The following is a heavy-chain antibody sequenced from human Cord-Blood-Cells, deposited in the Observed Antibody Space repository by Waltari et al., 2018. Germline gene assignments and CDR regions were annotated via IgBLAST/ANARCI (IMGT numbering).Heavy chain of an antibody. Sequence: QVQLQQWGAGLLKPSEPLSLTCAVYGGSFSGYYWSWIRQPPGKGLEWIGEINHSGSTNYNPSLKSRVTISVDTSKNQFSLKLSSVTAADTAVYYCARGPRGELGIDYWGQGTLVTVSS. CDR1: GGSFSGYY. CDR3: ARGPRGELGIDY. V-gene: IGHV4-34*01. CDR2: INHSGST. J-gene: IGHJ4*02. D-gene: IGHD7-27*01.